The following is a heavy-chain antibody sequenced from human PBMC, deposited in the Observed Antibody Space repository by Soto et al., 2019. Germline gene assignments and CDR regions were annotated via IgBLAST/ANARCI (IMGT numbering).Heavy chain of an antibody. V-gene: IGHV4-31*03. CDR2: IYVTGAV. D-gene: IGHD2-21*01. Sequence: SFTCSVSGAALNSGNYYWSWIRQVPGKGLEWIGHIYVTGAVDYNPSLRDRITISQDTSERQFSLNLRLVTAADTAVYYCARLRIATNNYKWFDPWGQGTLVTVSS. CDR1: GAALNSGNYY. J-gene: IGHJ5*02. CDR3: ARLRIATNNYKWFDP.